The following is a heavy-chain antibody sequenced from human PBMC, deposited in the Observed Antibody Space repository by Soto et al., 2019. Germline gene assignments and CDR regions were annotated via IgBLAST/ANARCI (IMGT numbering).Heavy chain of an antibody. CDR1: GGSISGHF. D-gene: IGHD3-16*01. J-gene: IGHJ3*01. CDR2: SHPTVRA. Sequence: QVQLQESGPGLVKPSETLSLSCNVSGGSISGHFWSWIRRPLGKGLEWIGYSHPTVRALYNPSLKSRVTMSLDMPKNLFSLKLTSVTAADSGVYYCTRGLSTSYARLTVFEVWGHGTMVTVSS. CDR3: TRGLSTSYARLTVFEV. V-gene: IGHV4-59*11.